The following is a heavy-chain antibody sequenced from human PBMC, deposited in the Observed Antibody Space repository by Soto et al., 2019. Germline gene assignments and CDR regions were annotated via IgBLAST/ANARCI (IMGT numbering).Heavy chain of an antibody. CDR1: GGSFSGYY. Sequence: SETLSLTCAVYGGSFSGYYWSWIRQPPGKGLEWIGEINHSGSTNYNPSLKSRVTISVDTSKNQFSLKLSSVTAADTAVYYCARARPTNVVVPAARLDYWGQGTLVTVSS. J-gene: IGHJ4*02. D-gene: IGHD2-2*01. CDR2: INHSGST. V-gene: IGHV4-34*01. CDR3: ARARPTNVVVPAARLDY.